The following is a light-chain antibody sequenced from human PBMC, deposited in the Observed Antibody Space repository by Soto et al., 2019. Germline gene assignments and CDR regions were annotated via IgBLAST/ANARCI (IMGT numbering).Light chain of an antibody. CDR3: GTWDSSLSANV. CDR2: DND. V-gene: IGLV1-51*01. CDR1: SSNIGDNS. Sequence: QSVLTQPPSVSAAPGQKVNISCSGSSSNIGDNSVSWYQQLPGTAPKLLIYDNDKRPSGIPDRFSGSQSGASATLGITGLQTGDEADYYCGTWDSSLSANVFGTGTKVTVL. J-gene: IGLJ1*01.